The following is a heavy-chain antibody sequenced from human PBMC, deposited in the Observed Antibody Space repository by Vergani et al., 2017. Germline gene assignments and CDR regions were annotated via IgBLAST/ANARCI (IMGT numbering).Heavy chain of an antibody. J-gene: IGHJ6*03. CDR1: GFTFSSYA. Sequence: EVQLVESGGGLVKPGGSLRLSCAASGFTFSSYAMSWVRQAPGKGLEWVSAISGSGGSTYYADSVKGRFTISRDNSKNTLYLQMNSLRAEDTAVYYCAKERGPYGRAIAYMDVWGKGTTVTVSS. V-gene: IGHV3-23*04. CDR3: AKERGPYGRAIAYMDV. D-gene: IGHD4-17*01. CDR2: ISGSGGST.